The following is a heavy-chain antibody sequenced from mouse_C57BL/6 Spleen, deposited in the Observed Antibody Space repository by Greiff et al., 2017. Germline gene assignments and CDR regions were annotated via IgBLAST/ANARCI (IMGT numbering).Heavy chain of an antibody. Sequence: QVQLQQPGAELVKPGASVKLSCKASGYTFTSYWMHWVKQRPGQGLEWIGMIHPNSGSTNYNEKFKSKATLTVDKSSSTAYMQLSSLTSEDSAVYYCARSGPVAARYFEVWGTGTTVTVSS. CDR3: ARSGPVAARYFEV. D-gene: IGHD1-1*01. J-gene: IGHJ1*03. CDR2: IHPNSGST. CDR1: GYTFTSYW. V-gene: IGHV1-64*01.